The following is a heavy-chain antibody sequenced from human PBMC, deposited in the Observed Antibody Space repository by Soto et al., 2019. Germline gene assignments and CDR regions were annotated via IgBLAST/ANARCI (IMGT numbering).Heavy chain of an antibody. CDR1: GGSISPFY. Sequence: PSETLSLTCTVTGGSISPFYWSWVRRPPGKGLEWIGYLYYSGNTNYNPSLKSRVTISVDASKNQVSLRLTSVTAADTAVYYCARVGGVAARTFDYWGQGTVVTVSS. J-gene: IGHJ4*02. V-gene: IGHV4-59*01. CDR2: LYYSGNT. D-gene: IGHD2-15*01. CDR3: ARVGGVAARTFDY.